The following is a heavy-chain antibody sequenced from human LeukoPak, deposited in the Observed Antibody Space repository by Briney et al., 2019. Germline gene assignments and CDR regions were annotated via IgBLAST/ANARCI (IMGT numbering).Heavy chain of an antibody. Sequence: SDTLSLPCTVSVDPISSSSDYCAWIRRPPGKGLEWIGYIYYSGSTNYHPSLKSRVTISVDTSKNQLSLKLTYVTAADTALYYCARLLFGGSHDYWGQGTLVTVSS. V-gene: IGHV4-61*05. CDR1: VDPISSSSDY. CDR3: ARLLFGGSHDY. CDR2: IYYSGST. J-gene: IGHJ4*02. D-gene: IGHD3-16*01.